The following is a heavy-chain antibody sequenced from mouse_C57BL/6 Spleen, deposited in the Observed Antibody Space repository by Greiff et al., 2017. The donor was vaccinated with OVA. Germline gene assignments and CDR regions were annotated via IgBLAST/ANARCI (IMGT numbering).Heavy chain of an antibody. J-gene: IGHJ3*01. V-gene: IGHV1-59*01. Sequence: QLQQPGAELVRPGTSVKLSCKASGYTFTSYWMHWVKQRPGQGLEWIGVIDPSDSYTNYNQKFKGKATLTVDTSSSTAYMQLSSLTSEDSAVYYCARTAQATSPFAYWGQGTLVTVSA. CDR3: ARTAQATSPFAY. CDR2: IDPSDSYT. CDR1: GYTFTSYW. D-gene: IGHD3-2*02.